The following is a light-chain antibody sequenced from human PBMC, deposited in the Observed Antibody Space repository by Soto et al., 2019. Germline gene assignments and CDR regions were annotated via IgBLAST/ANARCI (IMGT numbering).Light chain of an antibody. CDR3: QQFNSYLALT. Sequence: AIQLTQSPSSLSASEGDRVTITCRASQGISSALAWYQQKPGKAPKLLIYDASSLESGVPSRFSGSGSGTDFTLTISSLQPEDFATYYCQQFNSYLALTFGGGTKVEIK. CDR2: DAS. J-gene: IGKJ4*01. V-gene: IGKV1-13*02. CDR1: QGISSA.